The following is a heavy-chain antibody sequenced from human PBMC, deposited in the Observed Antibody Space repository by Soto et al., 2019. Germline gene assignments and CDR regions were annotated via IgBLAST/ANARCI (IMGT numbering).Heavy chain of an antibody. D-gene: IGHD3-10*01. CDR2: INAGNGNT. V-gene: IGHV1-3*01. CDR3: AGALGEWPDY. J-gene: IGHJ4*02. CDR1: GYTFTSYA. Sequence: QVQLVQSGAEVKKPGASVKVSCKASGYTFTSYAMHWVRQAPGQRLEWMGWINAGNGNTKYSQKFQGRVTITRDTTASAAHMELSSLRSEDTAVYYCAGALGEWPDYWGQGTLVTVSS.